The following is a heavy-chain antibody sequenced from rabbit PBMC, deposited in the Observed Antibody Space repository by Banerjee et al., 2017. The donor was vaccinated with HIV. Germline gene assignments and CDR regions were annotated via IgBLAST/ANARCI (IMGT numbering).Heavy chain of an antibody. CDR1: GFDFSSYG. Sequence: QEQLKETGGGLVQPGGSLKLSCKASGFDFSSYGVSWVRQAPGKGLEWIGYITYGGSAYYASWVKGRFTISSDNAQNTLNLQLNSLTAADTATYFCARGYGNSNGYLTRLDLWGQGTLVTV. D-gene: IGHD7-1*01. V-gene: IGHV1S47*01. CDR2: ITYGGSA. CDR3: ARGYGNSNGYLTRLDL. J-gene: IGHJ3*01.